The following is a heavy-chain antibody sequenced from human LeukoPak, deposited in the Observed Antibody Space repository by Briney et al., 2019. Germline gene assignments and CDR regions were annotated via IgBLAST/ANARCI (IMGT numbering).Heavy chain of an antibody. V-gene: IGHV4-34*01. CDR3: ASAYYYDSSGYYLFDY. D-gene: IGHD3-22*01. CDR1: GGSFSGYY. CDR2: INHSGST. Sequence: SETLSLTCAVYGGSFSGYYWSWIRQPPGKGLEWIGEINHSGSTNYNPFLKSRVTISVDTSKNQFSLKLSSVTAADTAVYYCASAYYYDSSGYYLFDYWGQGTLVTVSS. J-gene: IGHJ4*02.